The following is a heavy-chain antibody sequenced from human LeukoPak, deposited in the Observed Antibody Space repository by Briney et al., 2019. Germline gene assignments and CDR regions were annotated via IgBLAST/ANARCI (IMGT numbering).Heavy chain of an antibody. J-gene: IGHJ4*02. CDR1: GFTFSSYW. V-gene: IGHV3-7*01. D-gene: IGHD3-22*01. CDR3: ARDKDDSSGYYYGY. Sequence: PGGSLRLSCAASGFTFSSYWMSWVRQAPGKGLEWVANIKQDGSEKYYVDSVKGRFTISRDNAKNSLYLQMNSLRAEDTAVYYCARDKDDSSGYYYGYWGQGTLVTVSS. CDR2: IKQDGSEK.